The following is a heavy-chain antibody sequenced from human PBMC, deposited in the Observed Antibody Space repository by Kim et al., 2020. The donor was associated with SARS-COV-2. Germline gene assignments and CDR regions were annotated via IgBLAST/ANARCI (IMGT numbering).Heavy chain of an antibody. J-gene: IGHJ4*02. CDR1: GFTFSSYE. V-gene: IGHV3-48*03. CDR3: AREGGLAAAGPLSFDC. Sequence: GGSLRLSCAASGFTFSSYEMNWVRQAPGKGLEWVSYISSSGSTIYYADSVKGRFTISRDNAKNSLYLQMNSLRAEDTAVYYCAREGGLAAAGPLSFDCWGQGTLVTVSS. D-gene: IGHD6-13*01. CDR2: ISSSGSTI.